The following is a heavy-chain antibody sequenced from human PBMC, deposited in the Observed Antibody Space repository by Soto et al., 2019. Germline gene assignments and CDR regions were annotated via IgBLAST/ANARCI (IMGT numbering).Heavy chain of an antibody. CDR2: ISWNSGNI. CDR1: GFTFNDYA. V-gene: IGHV3-9*01. Sequence: EVQLVESGGALVQPGRSLRLSCAASGFTFNDYAMHWVRQAPGKGLEWVSGISWNSGNIGYADSVKGRFTISRDNAKNSLYLQMNSLRAEDTALYYCAIFRTVTTPFDYWGQGTLVTVSS. CDR3: AIFRTVTTPFDY. J-gene: IGHJ4*02. D-gene: IGHD4-17*01.